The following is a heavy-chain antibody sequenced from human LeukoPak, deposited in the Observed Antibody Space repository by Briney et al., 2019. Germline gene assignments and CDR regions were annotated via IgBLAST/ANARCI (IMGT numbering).Heavy chain of an antibody. J-gene: IGHJ4*02. CDR2: IKQDGSEK. V-gene: IGHV3-7*01. Sequence: GGSLRLSCAASGFTFRGFLMSWVRQIPGKGLEWVANIKQDGSEKYYADALRGRFTISRDNTKNSLSLQMNSLIVEDTAVYYRARAGSNWNYVYWGQGTLVTVSS. CDR3: ARAGSNWNYVY. D-gene: IGHD1-7*01. CDR1: GFTFRGFL.